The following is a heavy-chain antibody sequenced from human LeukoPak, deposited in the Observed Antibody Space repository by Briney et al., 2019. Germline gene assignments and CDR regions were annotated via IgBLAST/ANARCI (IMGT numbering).Heavy chain of an antibody. V-gene: IGHV4-59*01. D-gene: IGHD6-19*01. Sequence: PSETLSLTCTVSGGSISSYYWSWIRQPPGKGLEWIGYIYYSGSTNYNPSLKSRVTISVDTSKNQFSLKRSSVTAADTAVYYCARWSSGWFDYWGQGTLVTVSS. CDR1: GGSISSYY. J-gene: IGHJ4*02. CDR3: ARWSSGWFDY. CDR2: IYYSGST.